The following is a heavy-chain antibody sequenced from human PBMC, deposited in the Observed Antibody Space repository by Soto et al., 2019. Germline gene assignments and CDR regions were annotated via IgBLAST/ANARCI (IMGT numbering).Heavy chain of an antibody. CDR3: ARTPGYSSSFPKFDY. V-gene: IGHV1-69*01. CDR1: GGTFSSYA. CDR2: IIPIFGTA. D-gene: IGHD6-13*01. J-gene: IGHJ4*02. Sequence: QVQLVQSGAEVKKTGSSVKVSCKASGGTFSSYAISWVRQAPGQGLEWMGGIIPIFGTANYAQKFQGRVRITADESTSTAYRELSSLRSEDTAVYCCARTPGYSSSFPKFDYWGQGTLVTVSS.